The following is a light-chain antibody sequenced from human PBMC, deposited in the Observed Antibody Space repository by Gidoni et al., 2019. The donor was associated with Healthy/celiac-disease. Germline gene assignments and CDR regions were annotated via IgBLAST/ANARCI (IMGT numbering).Light chain of an antibody. J-gene: IGLJ2*01. CDR2: EVS. V-gene: IGLV2-14*01. Sequence: QSALTQPASVSGSPAQSITISCTGTSSDVGGYNYVSWYQQHPGKAPKLMIYEVSNRPSGVSNRFSGSKSGNTASLTISGLQAEDEADYYCSSYTSSSTPVVFGGGTKLTVL. CDR3: SSYTSSSTPVV. CDR1: SSDVGGYNY.